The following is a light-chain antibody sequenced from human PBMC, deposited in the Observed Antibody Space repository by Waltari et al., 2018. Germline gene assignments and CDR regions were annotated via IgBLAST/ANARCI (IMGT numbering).Light chain of an antibody. J-gene: IGKJ5*01. CDR3: QQYISWPIT. V-gene: IGKV3-15*01. CDR1: QPVNTN. CDR2: GAS. Sequence: IVMTQSPATASVSPGDRVILSCRASQPVNTNVAWYHEKPGQGPRLLISGASTRATGIPARFSGSGSGTEFTLTISSPQSEDLGTYFFQQYISWPITFGQGTRLDIK.